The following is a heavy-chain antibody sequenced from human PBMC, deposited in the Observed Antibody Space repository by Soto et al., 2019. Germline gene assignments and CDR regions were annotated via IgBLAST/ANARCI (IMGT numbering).Heavy chain of an antibody. CDR3: ETLQLAGPDY. J-gene: IGHJ4*02. D-gene: IGHD6-19*01. CDR1: AFTFSDYW. Sequence: EVQLVESGGDLVQPGGSLRLSCAASAFTFSDYWMHWVRQVPGKGLVWVSRINTDGSGTRYADFVKGRFTISRDNAKNTVFLQVNSLSADDTAVYYSETLQLAGPDYWGQGTLVTVSS. V-gene: IGHV3-74*01. CDR2: INTDGSGT.